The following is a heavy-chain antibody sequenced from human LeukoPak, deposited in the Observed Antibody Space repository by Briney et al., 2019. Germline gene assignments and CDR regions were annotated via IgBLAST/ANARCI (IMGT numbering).Heavy chain of an antibody. Sequence: PSETLSLTCTVSGGSISSSSYYWGWIRQPPGKGLEWIGSIYYSGSTYYNPSLKSRVTISVDTSKNQFSLKLSSVTAADTAVYYCARLRRSYGSGSPYPLFDYWGQGTLVTVSS. CDR3: ARLRRSYGSGSPYPLFDY. V-gene: IGHV4-39*01. D-gene: IGHD3-10*01. CDR1: GGSISSSSYY. J-gene: IGHJ4*02. CDR2: IYYSGST.